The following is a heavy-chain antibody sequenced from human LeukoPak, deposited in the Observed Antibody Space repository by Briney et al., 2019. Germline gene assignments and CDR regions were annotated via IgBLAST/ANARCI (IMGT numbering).Heavy chain of an antibody. CDR3: ARDRQYDFWSGYYYYYYGMDV. J-gene: IGHJ6*02. Sequence: GGSLRLSCAASGFIFSSYGMHWVRQAPGKGLEWVAVIWFDGTKKNYLDSVKGRFTISRDTSENTLYLQMNSLRAEDTAVYYCARDRQYDFWSGYYYYYYGMDVWGQGTTVTVSS. CDR1: GFIFSSYG. V-gene: IGHV3-33*01. CDR2: IWFDGTKK. D-gene: IGHD3-3*01.